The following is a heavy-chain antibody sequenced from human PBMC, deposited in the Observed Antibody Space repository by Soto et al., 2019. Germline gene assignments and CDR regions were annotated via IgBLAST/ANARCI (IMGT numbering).Heavy chain of an antibody. CDR1: GFIFSTFD. D-gene: IGHD3-22*01. J-gene: IGHJ5*02. Sequence: VGSLRLSCAASGFIFSTFDIHWVRQAPGRGLEWVSGIGTLSDAVYAASVQGRFTISRQNDKNSVYLQMNSLRAGDTAVYYCARGRSFSYDSTPPPRFDPRGQGTLVTVSS. CDR3: ARGRSFSYDSTPPPRFDP. V-gene: IGHV3-13*01. CDR2: IGTLSDA.